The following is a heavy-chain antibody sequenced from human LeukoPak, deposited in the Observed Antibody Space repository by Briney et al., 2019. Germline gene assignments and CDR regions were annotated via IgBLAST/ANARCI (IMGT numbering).Heavy chain of an antibody. CDR1: GFSFNNDW. J-gene: IGHJ4*02. V-gene: IGHV3-7*01. Sequence: SGGSLRLSCAASGFSFNNDWMSWVRQAPGKGLEWVANMNQDGNEKYYVDSVKGRFTISRDNAKNSLYLQMNNLRAEDTAVYYCARRTNYLAFDYWGQGTLVTVSS. CDR3: ARRTNYLAFDY. CDR2: MNQDGNEK. D-gene: IGHD4/OR15-4a*01.